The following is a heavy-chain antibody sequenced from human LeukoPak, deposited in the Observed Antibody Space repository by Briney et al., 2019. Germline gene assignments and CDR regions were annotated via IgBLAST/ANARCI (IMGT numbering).Heavy chain of an antibody. CDR1: GGSFSGYY. CDR3: ARHGDLDAFDI. Sequence: SETLSLTCAVYGGSFSGYYWSWIRQPPGKGLEWIGYIYYSGSTNYNPSLKSRVTISVDTSKNQFSLKLSSVTAADTAVYYCARHGDLDAFDIWGQGTMVTVSS. CDR2: IYYSGST. D-gene: IGHD3/OR15-3a*01. V-gene: IGHV4-59*08. J-gene: IGHJ3*02.